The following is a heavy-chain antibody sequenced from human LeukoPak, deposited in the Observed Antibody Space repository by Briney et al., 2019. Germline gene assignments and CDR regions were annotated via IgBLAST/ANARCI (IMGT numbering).Heavy chain of an antibody. CDR3: ARTGFWVRGVISYCDY. J-gene: IGHJ4*02. CDR2: IYYTGIT. CDR1: GGSISSSNYY. Sequence: SETLSLTCTVSGGSISSSNYYWVWFRQPPGKSLEWIGSIYYTGITYQNPSLKSRVTISVDTSNNHFSLGLTSVTAADTAVYYCARTGFWVRGVISYCDYWGQGTLVTV. D-gene: IGHD3-10*01. V-gene: IGHV4-39*02.